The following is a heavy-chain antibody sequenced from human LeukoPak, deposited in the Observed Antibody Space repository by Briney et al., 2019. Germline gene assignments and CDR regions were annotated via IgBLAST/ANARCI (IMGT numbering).Heavy chain of an antibody. J-gene: IGHJ4*02. CDR1: GYSISSGYY. CDR2: IYHSGST. D-gene: IGHD3-16*02. V-gene: IGHV4-38-2*02. CDR3: ARVDHRSFDY. Sequence: SETLSLTCTVSGYSISSGYYWGLIRQPPGKGLEWIGSIYHSGSTYYNPSLKSRVTISVDTSKNQFSLKLSSVTAADTAVYYCARVDHRSFDYWGQGTLVTVSS.